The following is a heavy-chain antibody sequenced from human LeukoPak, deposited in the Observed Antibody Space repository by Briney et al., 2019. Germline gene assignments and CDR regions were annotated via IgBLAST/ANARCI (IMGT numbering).Heavy chain of an antibody. CDR3: ARVGTSGSYAFDP. CDR2: IWYDGSNK. V-gene: IGHV3-33*01. D-gene: IGHD3-10*01. J-gene: IGHJ5*02. CDR1: GFTFSSYG. Sequence: GGSLRLSCAASGFTFSSYGMHWVRQAPGKGLEWVAVIWYDGSNKYYADSVKGRFTISRDNSKNTLYLQMNSLRVEDTAVYYCARVGTSGSYAFDPWGQGTLVIVSS.